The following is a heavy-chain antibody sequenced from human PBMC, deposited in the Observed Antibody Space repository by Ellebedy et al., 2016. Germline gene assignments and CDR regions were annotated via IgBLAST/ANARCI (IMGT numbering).Heavy chain of an antibody. D-gene: IGHD5-12*01. V-gene: IGHV1-18*01. CDR3: ARPLDSGYDSAYFDY. J-gene: IGHJ4*02. Sequence: ASVKVSCXASGYPFTGYDITWVRQAPGQGLEWMGWISTHNGSTNFAQSFQGRVTMNTDTSTNTVYMELRGLRYDDTAVYYCARPLDSGYDSAYFDYWGQGTLVTVSS. CDR2: ISTHNGST. CDR1: GYPFTGYD.